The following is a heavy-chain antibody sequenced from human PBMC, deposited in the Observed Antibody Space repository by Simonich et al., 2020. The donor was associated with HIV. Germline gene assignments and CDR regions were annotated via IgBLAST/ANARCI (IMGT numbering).Heavy chain of an antibody. CDR2: INQREST. J-gene: IGHJ6*03. CDR3: ARIGPDYYRGYYYMDV. D-gene: IGHD3-10*01. CDR1: GGPFSGYS. Sequence: QVQLQQWGAGLLKPSETLSLTCAVYGGPFSGYSWSWIRQPPGKGLEWMGEINQRESTNNNPTLKSRVSISADTSKKQFSLKLSSVTAADTAVYYCARIGPDYYRGYYYMDVWGKGTTVTVSS. V-gene: IGHV4-34*01.